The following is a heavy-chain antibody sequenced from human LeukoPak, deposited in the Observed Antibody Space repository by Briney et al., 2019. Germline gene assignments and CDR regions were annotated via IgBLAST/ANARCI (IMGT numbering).Heavy chain of an antibody. D-gene: IGHD1-26*01. V-gene: IGHV1-2*02. Sequence: ASVKVSCEASGYTFTGYYMHWVRQAPGQGLEWMGWINPNSGGTNYAQKFQGRVTMTRDTSISTAYMELSRLRSDDTAVYYCARALWEQRSSAYFDYWGQGTLVTVSS. CDR1: GYTFTGYY. CDR2: INPNSGGT. J-gene: IGHJ4*02. CDR3: ARALWEQRSSAYFDY.